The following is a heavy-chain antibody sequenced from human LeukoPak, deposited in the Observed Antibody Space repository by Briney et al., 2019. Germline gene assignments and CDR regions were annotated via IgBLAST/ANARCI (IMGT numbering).Heavy chain of an antibody. CDR1: GGSISSYY. J-gene: IGHJ4*02. CDR3: ARECSGGSCYPYYFDY. Sequence: SETLSLTCTVSGGSISSYYWSWIRQPAGKGLEWIGRIYTSGSTNYNPSLKSRVTMSVDTSKNQFSLKLSSVTAADTAVYYCARECSGGSCYPYYFDYWGQGTLVTVFS. D-gene: IGHD2-15*01. CDR2: IYTSGST. V-gene: IGHV4-4*07.